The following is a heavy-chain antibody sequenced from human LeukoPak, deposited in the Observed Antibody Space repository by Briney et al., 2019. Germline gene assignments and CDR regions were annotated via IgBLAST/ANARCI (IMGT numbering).Heavy chain of an antibody. V-gene: IGHV4-31*03. Sequence: PSETLSLTCTVSGGSISSGGYYWNWIRQPPGTGLEWIGYIYYSGSTYYNPSLKSRVTISVDTSKNQFSLKLSSVTAADTAVYYCARGSEHFDYWGQGTLVTVSS. CDR3: ARGSEHFDY. CDR2: IYYSGST. CDR1: GGSISSGGYY. J-gene: IGHJ4*02.